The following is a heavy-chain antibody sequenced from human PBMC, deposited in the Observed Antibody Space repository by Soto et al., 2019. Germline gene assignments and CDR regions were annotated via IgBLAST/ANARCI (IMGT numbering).Heavy chain of an antibody. CDR3: ARLVTPGYYFDY. CDR1: GGSIISYY. Sequence: PSETVSLTCTVSGGSIISYYWSWIRQPPGKGLEWIGYIYYSGSTNYNPSLKSRVTISVDTSKNQFSLKLSSVTAADTAVYYCARLVTPGYYFDYWGQGTLVTVSS. J-gene: IGHJ4*02. V-gene: IGHV4-59*01. D-gene: IGHD4-4*01. CDR2: IYYSGST.